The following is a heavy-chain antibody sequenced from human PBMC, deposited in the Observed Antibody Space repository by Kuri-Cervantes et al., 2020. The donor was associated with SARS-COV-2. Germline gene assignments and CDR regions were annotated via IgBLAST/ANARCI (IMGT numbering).Heavy chain of an antibody. Sequence: ASVKDSCKASGYTFTGYYMHWVRQAPGQGLEWMGWINPNSGGTNYAQKFQGWVTMTRDTSISTVYMELSRLRSDGTAVYYCARSTPLRRLVVISQGGAFDIWGQGTMVTVSS. J-gene: IGHJ3*02. CDR3: ARSTPLRRLVVISQGGAFDI. V-gene: IGHV1-2*04. CDR2: INPNSGGT. D-gene: IGHD3-22*01. CDR1: GYTFTGYY.